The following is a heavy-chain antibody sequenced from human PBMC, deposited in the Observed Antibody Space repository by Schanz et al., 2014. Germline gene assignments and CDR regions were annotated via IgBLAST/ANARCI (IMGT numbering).Heavy chain of an antibody. CDR1: GFTFSSYG. CDR3: VREGSSSPDCCYYNGMDV. CDR2: IRYDGSNK. J-gene: IGHJ6*02. D-gene: IGHD6-6*01. Sequence: QVQLVESGGGVVQPWGSLRLSCAASGFTFSSYGMHWVRQAPGKGLEWVAFIRYDGSNKYYADSVKGRFTISRDNSKNTLYLQMNSLRAEDTAVYYCVREGSSSPDCCYYNGMDVWGQGTTVTVSS. V-gene: IGHV3-30*02.